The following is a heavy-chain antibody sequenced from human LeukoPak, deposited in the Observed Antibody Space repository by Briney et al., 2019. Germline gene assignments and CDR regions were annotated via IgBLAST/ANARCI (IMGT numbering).Heavy chain of an antibody. CDR1: GIAVSSNY. V-gene: IGHV3-66*01. Sequence: EGSLRLSCAVSGIAVSSNYISWVRQAPGKGLEWLSVIYVSGNTYYADSVKGRFIVSRDNSKNTLYLEMNSLRVEDTGVYYCAREVGSWGQGTLVTVSS. J-gene: IGHJ5*02. CDR3: AREVGS. D-gene: IGHD1-26*01. CDR2: IYVSGNT.